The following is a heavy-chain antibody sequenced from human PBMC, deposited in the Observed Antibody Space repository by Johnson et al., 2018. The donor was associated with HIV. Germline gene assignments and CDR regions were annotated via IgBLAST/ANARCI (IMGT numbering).Heavy chain of an antibody. V-gene: IGHV3-43D*03. CDR2: ISWDGGST. J-gene: IGHJ3*02. CDR1: GFTFDDYA. Sequence: VQLVESGGVVVQPGGSLRLSCAASGFTFDDYAMHWVRQAPGKGLEWVSLISWDGGSTYYADSVKGRFTISRDNSKNSLYLQMNSLRTVDTAVYYCAKAGDLYCSSTSCYVGAFDIWGQGTMVTVSS. D-gene: IGHD2-2*01. CDR3: AKAGDLYCSSTSCYVGAFDI.